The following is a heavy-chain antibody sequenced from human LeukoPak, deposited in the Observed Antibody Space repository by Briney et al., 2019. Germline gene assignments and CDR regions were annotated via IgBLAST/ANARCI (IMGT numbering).Heavy chain of an antibody. CDR2: MNPNSGNT. D-gene: IGHD3-3*01. V-gene: IGHV1-8*01. CDR1: GYTFTSYD. J-gene: IGHJ6*03. CDR3: ARGLRAAGLERITIFGRYYYYYMDV. Sequence: GASVKVSCKASGYTFTSYDIDWVRQATGQGLEWMGWMNPNSGNTGYAQKFQGRVTMTRNTSISTAYMELSSLRSEDTAVYYCARGLRAAGLERITIFGRYYYYYMDVWGKGTTVTVSS.